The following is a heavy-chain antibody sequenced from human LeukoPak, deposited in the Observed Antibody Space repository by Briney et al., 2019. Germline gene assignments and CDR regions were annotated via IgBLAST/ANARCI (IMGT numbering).Heavy chain of an antibody. V-gene: IGHV1-46*01. CDR2: INPSGGST. Sequence: ASVKVSCKASGYTFTSYYMHWVRQAPGQGLEWMGIINPSGGSTSYAQKFQGRVTMTRDTSTSTVYMELSSLRSGDTAVYYCARERYYYGSGSRNWFDPWGQGTLVTVSS. J-gene: IGHJ5*02. CDR1: GYTFTSYY. CDR3: ARERYYYGSGSRNWFDP. D-gene: IGHD3-10*01.